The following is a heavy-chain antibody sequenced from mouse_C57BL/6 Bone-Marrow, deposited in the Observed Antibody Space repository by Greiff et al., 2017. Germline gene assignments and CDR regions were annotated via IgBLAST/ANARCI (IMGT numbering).Heavy chain of an antibody. D-gene: IGHD2-4*01. CDR2: IWWDDDK. CDR1: GFSLSTFGMG. V-gene: IGHV8-8*01. CDR3: ARIPIYYDYDRAY. J-gene: IGHJ3*01. Sequence: QVQLQQSGPGLLQPSQTLSLTCSFSGFSLSTFGMGVGWIRQPSGKGLEWLAHIWWDDDKYYNPALKSRLTISKDTSKNQVFLKIANVDTADTATYYCARIPIYYDYDRAYWGQGTLVTVSA.